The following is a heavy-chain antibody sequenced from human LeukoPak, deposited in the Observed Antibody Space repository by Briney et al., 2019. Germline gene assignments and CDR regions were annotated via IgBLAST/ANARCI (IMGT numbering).Heavy chain of an antibody. J-gene: IGHJ4*02. V-gene: IGHV3-30*18. D-gene: IGHD3-22*01. CDR1: GFSFSLFG. CDR2: ISDDGTEM. CDR3: VKEPSSSWYLRFFEN. Sequence: GRSLRLSCGASGFSFSLFGMNWVRQAPGKGLEWVAVISDDGTEMYYADSVKGRFTISRDNSMNIVYLQMDSVRTEDTAVYHCVKEPSSSWYLRFFENWGQGTLVTVSS.